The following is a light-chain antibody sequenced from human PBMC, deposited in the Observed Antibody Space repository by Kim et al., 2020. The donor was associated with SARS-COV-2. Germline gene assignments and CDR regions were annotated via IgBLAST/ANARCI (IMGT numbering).Light chain of an antibody. J-gene: IGLJ2*01. Sequence: QSALTQPASVSGSPGQSITISCTGTSSDVATYNLVSWYQQYPGKAPKLMIYEVTKRPSGVSNRFSGSKSGNTASLTISGLQAEDEADYYCCSYAGNYILVFGGGTQLTVL. CDR3: CSYAGNYILV. V-gene: IGLV2-23*02. CDR2: EVT. CDR1: SSDVATYNL.